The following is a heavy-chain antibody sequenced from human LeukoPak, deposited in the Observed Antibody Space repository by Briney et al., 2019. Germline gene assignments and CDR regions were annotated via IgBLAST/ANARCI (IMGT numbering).Heavy chain of an antibody. CDR1: GYTFTSYD. CDR2: MNPNSGNT. J-gene: IGHJ4*02. V-gene: IGHV1-8*01. Sequence: ASVTVSCKASGYTFTSYDINWLRQATGQGLEWMGWMNPNSGNTGYAQKFQGRVTMTRNSYISTAYMELSSLRSEDTAVYYCARGRGYYRCGDPRGDYCGQGTLVTVSS. D-gene: IGHD4-11*01. CDR3: ARGRGYYRCGDPRGDY.